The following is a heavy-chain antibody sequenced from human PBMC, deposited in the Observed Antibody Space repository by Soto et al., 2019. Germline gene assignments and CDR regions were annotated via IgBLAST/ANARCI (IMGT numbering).Heavy chain of an antibody. V-gene: IGHV1-2*02. Sequence: ASVKVSCKTSGYTFSGYYMHWIRQAPGQGLEWMGWINPNTSGTIYAQKFQGRVAMTRDTSISTAYMELSGLRSDDTAVYYCARDRDPTFFDYWGQGTLVTVS. CDR2: INPNTSGT. J-gene: IGHJ4*02. CDR1: GYTFSGYY. CDR3: ARDRDPTFFDY.